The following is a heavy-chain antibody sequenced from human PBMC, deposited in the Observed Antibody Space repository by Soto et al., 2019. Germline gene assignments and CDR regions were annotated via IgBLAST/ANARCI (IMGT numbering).Heavy chain of an antibody. J-gene: IGHJ4*02. Sequence: ASVKVSCKASGYTFTSYDINWVRQATGQGLEWMGWMNPNSGNTGYAQKFQGRVTMTRNTSISTAYMELSSLRSEDTAVYYCARASIAARSGITKVIDYWGQGTLVTVSS. D-gene: IGHD6-6*01. CDR1: GYTFTSYD. V-gene: IGHV1-8*01. CDR3: ARASIAARSGITKVIDY. CDR2: MNPNSGNT.